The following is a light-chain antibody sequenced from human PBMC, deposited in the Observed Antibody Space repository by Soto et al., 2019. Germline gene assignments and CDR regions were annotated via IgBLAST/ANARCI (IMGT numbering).Light chain of an antibody. V-gene: IGLV2-14*01. CDR1: SSDVGGYNY. CDR2: DVS. J-gene: IGLJ2*01. Sequence: QSVLTQPASVSGSPGQSITISCTGTSSDVGGYNYVSWYQQHPGKAPKLMIYDVSNRPSGVSNRFSDSKSGNTASLTISGLQAEDEADYYCSSYTSSGTLVVFGGGTKVTVL. CDR3: SSYTSSGTLVV.